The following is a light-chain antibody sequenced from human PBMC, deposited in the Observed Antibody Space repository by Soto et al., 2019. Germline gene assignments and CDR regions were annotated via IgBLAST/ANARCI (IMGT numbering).Light chain of an antibody. Sequence: DIQMTQSPSTLSASVGDRVTITCRSSQSISFWLAWYQQKPGKAPKLLIYDASTLYSGVPSRFSGSRSGTEFTHTISSLQPDDFASYYCQQYNSFAPYSFGQGTKLEI. V-gene: IGKV1-5*01. CDR3: QQYNSFAPYS. CDR2: DAS. CDR1: QSISFW. J-gene: IGKJ2*03.